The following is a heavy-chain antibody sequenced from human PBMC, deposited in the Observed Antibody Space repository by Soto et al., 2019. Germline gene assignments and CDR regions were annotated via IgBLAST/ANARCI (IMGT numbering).Heavy chain of an antibody. CDR3: AASPTTVTTLGSHWFDP. V-gene: IGHV3-23*01. D-gene: IGHD4-17*01. J-gene: IGHJ5*02. Sequence: PGGSLRLSCAASGFTFSSYAMSWVRQAPGKGLEWVSVISGGGVSTYYADSVKGRFTISRDNSKNTLYLQMNSLRAEDTAVYYCAASPTTVTTLGSHWFDPWGQGT. CDR2: ISGGGVST. CDR1: GFTFSSYA.